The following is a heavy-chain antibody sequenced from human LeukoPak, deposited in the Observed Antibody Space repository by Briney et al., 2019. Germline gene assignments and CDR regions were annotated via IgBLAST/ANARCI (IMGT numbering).Heavy chain of an antibody. CDR2: ISGYNGNT. CDR1: GYIFTNFG. D-gene: IGHD5-18*01. Sequence: ASVKVSCKASGYIFTNFGISWVRQARGQGLEWMGWISGYNGNTNYAQKLQGRVTMTTDTSTSTAYMELRSLRSDDTAVYYCARDADTAMDPDYRSYYFDYWGQGTLVTVSS. CDR3: ARDADTAMDPDYRSYYFDY. V-gene: IGHV1-18*01. J-gene: IGHJ4*02.